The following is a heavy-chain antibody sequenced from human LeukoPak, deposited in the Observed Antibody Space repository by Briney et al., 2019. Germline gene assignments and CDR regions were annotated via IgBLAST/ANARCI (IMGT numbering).Heavy chain of an antibody. J-gene: IGHJ6*03. D-gene: IGHD3-3*01. CDR2: MNPNSGNT. CDR1: GYTFTSYD. Sequence: ASVKLSCKASGYTFTSYDINWVRQATGQGLEWLGWMNPNSGNTGYAQKFQGRVTMTRNTSISTAYMELSSLRSEDTAVYYCARFVRYYDFWSGFGYYYYYMDVWGKGTTVTVSS. V-gene: IGHV1-8*01. CDR3: ARFVRYYDFWSGFGYYYYYMDV.